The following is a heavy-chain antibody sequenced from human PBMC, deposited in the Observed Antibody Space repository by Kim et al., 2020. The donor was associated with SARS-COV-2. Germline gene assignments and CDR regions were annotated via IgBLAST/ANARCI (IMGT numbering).Heavy chain of an antibody. Sequence: THNPSLKSRVTMSIDTSKNQFSLKLSSVTAADPAVYYCARGGGYTPPFDYWGQGTLVTVSS. J-gene: IGHJ4*02. V-gene: IGHV4-4*07. CDR3: ARGGGYTPPFDY. D-gene: IGHD5-12*01.